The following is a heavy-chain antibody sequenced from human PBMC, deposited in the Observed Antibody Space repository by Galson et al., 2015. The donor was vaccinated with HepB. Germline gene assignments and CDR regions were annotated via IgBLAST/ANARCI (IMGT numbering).Heavy chain of an antibody. J-gene: IGHJ4*02. CDR3: AKDQPGGFQVAATFDY. D-gene: IGHD6-19*01. CDR2: ISWDGGST. CDR1: GFTFDDYT. Sequence: SLRLSCAASGFTFDDYTMHWVRQAPGKGLEWVSLISWDGGSTYYADSVKGRFTISRDNSKNSLYLQMNSLRTEDTALYYCAKDQPGGFQVAATFDYWGQGTLVTVSS. V-gene: IGHV3-43*01.